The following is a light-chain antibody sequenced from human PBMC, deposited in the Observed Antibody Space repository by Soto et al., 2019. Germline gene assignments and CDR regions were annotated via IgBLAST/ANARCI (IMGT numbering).Light chain of an antibody. Sequence: LTQPASVSGSPGQSITISCTGTSSDVGGYNYVSWYQQHPGKAPKLMIYYVSHRPSGVSNRFSGSKSGNTASLTISGLQAEDEADYYCSSYTSINSYVFGTGTKVTVL. CDR2: YVS. CDR3: SSYTSINSYV. CDR1: SSDVGGYNY. V-gene: IGLV2-14*03. J-gene: IGLJ1*01.